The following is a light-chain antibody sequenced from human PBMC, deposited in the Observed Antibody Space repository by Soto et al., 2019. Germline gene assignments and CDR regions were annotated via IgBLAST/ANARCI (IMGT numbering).Light chain of an antibody. CDR3: QQYGSSPYT. Sequence: ETVLTQSPGTLSLSPGEGATLSCRASQSVSSSYLAWYQQKPGQAPRLLIYGASSRATGIPDRFSGSGSGADFTLTISRLEPEDFAVYYCQQYGSSPYTFGGGTKVDIK. V-gene: IGKV3-20*01. J-gene: IGKJ4*01. CDR1: QSVSSSY. CDR2: GAS.